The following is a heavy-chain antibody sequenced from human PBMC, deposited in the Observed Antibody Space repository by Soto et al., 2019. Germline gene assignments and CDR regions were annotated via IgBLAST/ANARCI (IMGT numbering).Heavy chain of an antibody. CDR2: IAPDGSQI. J-gene: IGHJ4*02. CDR3: ATDIHATWLLNS. CDR1: GFTFSRKT. Sequence: PGGSPRLSSAASGFTFSRKTMYWARKAPGKGLEWVALIAPDGSQIYYADSVKGRFTISRDNSKNTLYLQMDSLRAEDTSLYLCATDIHATWLLNSWGQGTLVTVSS. D-gene: IGHD2-2*02. V-gene: IGHV3-30-3*02.